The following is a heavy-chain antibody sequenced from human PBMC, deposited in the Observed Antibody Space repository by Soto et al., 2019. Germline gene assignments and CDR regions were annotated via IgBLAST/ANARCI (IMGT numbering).Heavy chain of an antibody. CDR2: IDPSDSYT. V-gene: IGHV5-10-1*01. CDR3: ARQSVPAAGYYYYGMDV. D-gene: IGHD2-2*01. Sequence: GESLKISCKGSGYSFTSYWISWVRQMPGKGLEWMGRIDPSDSYTNYSPSFQGHVTISADKSISTAYLQWSSLKASDTAMYYCARQSVPAAGYYYYGMDVWGQGTTVTVS. J-gene: IGHJ6*02. CDR1: GYSFTSYW.